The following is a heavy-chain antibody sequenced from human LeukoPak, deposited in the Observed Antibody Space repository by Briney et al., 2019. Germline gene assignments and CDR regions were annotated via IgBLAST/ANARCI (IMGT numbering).Heavy chain of an antibody. CDR3: AREVAVAGHGVDY. CDR1: GFTFSSYS. J-gene: IGHJ4*02. V-gene: IGHV3-21*01. CDR2: ISSSSSYI. Sequence: GGSLRLSCAASGFTFSSYSMNWVRQAPGKGLEWVSSISSSSSYIYYADSVKGRFTISRDNAKNSLCLQMNSLRAEDTAVYYCAREVAVAGHGVDYWGQGTLVTVSS. D-gene: IGHD6-19*01.